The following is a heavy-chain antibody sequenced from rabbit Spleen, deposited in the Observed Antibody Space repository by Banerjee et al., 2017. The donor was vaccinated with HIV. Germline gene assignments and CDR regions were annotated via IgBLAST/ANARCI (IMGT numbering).Heavy chain of an antibody. D-gene: IGHD8-1*01. V-gene: IGHV1S40*01. CDR1: GFSFNGFSFNGGYD. CDR3: ARDTGSSFSSYGMDL. Sequence: QSLEESGGGLVKPGASLTLTCKASGFSFNGFSFNGGYDMCWVRQAPGKGLEWVACVYAGSSGNTYYASWAKGRFAISKPSSTTVTLQMTDLTAADTATYFCARDTGSSFSSYGMDLWGPGTLVTVS. CDR2: VYAGSSGNT. J-gene: IGHJ6*01.